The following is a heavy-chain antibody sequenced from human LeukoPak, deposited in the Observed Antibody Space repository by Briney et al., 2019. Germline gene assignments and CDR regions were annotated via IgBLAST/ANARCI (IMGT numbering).Heavy chain of an antibody. J-gene: IGHJ4*02. V-gene: IGHV3-48*03. D-gene: IGHD3-22*01. Sequence: GGSLRLSCAASGFTFSSYEMNWVRQAPGKGLEWVSYISSSGSTIYYADSVKGRFTFSRDNAKNSLYLQMNSLRAEDTAVYYCAKAHWLAYDSSGYAMYYFDYWGQGTLVTVSS. CDR3: AKAHWLAYDSSGYAMYYFDY. CDR2: ISSSGSTI. CDR1: GFTFSSYE.